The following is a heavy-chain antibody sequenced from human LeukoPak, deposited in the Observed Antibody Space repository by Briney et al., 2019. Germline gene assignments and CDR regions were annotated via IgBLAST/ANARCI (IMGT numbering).Heavy chain of an antibody. J-gene: IGHJ4*02. Sequence: GGSLRLSYSPSGFTFSDYPMHWVRQTPGKGLEYVSAISKNGDDTYYADSVKGRFTISRDNAKNTLYLQMSSLRTEDAAVFYCVQVGSNYYLNWGQGTLVIVSS. V-gene: IGHV3-64D*06. CDR3: VQVGSNYYLN. CDR2: ISKNGDDT. D-gene: IGHD4-11*01. CDR1: GFTFSDYP.